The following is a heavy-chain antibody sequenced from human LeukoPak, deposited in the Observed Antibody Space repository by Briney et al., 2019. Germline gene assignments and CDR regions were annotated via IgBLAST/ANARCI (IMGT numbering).Heavy chain of an antibody. Sequence: PGGSLRLSCAASGFTFSSYSMNWVRQAPGKGLEWVSSISSSSYIYYADSVKGRFTISRDNAKNSLYLQMNSLRAEDTAVYYCARDNQIAYYYDSSGFIYWGQGTLVTVSS. J-gene: IGHJ4*02. CDR3: ARDNQIAYYYDSSGFIY. CDR2: ISSSSYI. V-gene: IGHV3-21*01. D-gene: IGHD3-22*01. CDR1: GFTFSSYS.